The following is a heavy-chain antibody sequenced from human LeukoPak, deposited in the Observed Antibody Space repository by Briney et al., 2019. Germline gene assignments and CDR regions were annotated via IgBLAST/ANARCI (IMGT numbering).Heavy chain of an antibody. Sequence: GASVKVSCKVSGHRFTELSIHWVRQAPGKGLEWMGHFDPEEGRTICTQTLQGRLTMTEDSASDTAYMELSSLRSEDTAIYYCAVDLGDYGGVDSWGRGTLVTVSS. CDR2: FDPEEGRT. CDR1: GHRFTELS. V-gene: IGHV1-24*01. D-gene: IGHD3-16*01. CDR3: AVDLGDYGGVDS. J-gene: IGHJ4*02.